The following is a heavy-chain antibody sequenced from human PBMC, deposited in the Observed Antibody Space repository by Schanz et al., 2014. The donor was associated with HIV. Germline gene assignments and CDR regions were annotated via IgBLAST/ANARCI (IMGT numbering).Heavy chain of an antibody. J-gene: IGHJ4*02. Sequence: DVQLVESGGGLIQPGESLRLSCVASGFTFGTTWMYWVRQGPGKGLTWVSYITPDGSVTYADSVKGRFTISRDNAKNSLYLQMSSLRREDTAFYYCAKGVSVAGSSYYFDYWGQGALVTVSS. D-gene: IGHD6-19*01. CDR2: ITPDGSVT. CDR1: GFTFGTTW. V-gene: IGHV3-74*01. CDR3: AKGVSVAGSSYYFDY.